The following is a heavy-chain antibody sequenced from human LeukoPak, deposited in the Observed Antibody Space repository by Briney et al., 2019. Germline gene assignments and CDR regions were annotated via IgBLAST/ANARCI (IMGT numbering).Heavy chain of an antibody. Sequence: PGGSLRLSCAASGFTFSSYSMNWVRQAPGKGLEWVSSISSSSYIYYADSVKGRFTISRDNAKNSLYLQMNSLGAEDTAVYYCASSTRDETFDYWGQGTLVTVSS. V-gene: IGHV3-21*01. J-gene: IGHJ4*02. D-gene: IGHD2/OR15-2a*01. CDR2: ISSSSYI. CDR3: ASSTRDETFDY. CDR1: GFTFSSYS.